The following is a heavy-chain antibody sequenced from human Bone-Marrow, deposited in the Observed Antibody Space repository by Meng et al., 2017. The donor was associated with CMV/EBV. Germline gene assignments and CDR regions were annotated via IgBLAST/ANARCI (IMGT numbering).Heavy chain of an antibody. D-gene: IGHD3-22*01. CDR1: GGSISSSSYY. Sequence: GSLRLSCTVSGGSISSSSYYWGWIRQPPGKGLEWIGSIYYSGSTYYNPSLKSRVTISVDTSKNQFSLKLSSVTAADTAVYYCARALTLYYYDSSGYYGVGDGYYFDYWGQGTLVTVSS. CDR3: ARALTLYYYDSSGYYGVGDGYYFDY. CDR2: IYYSGST. J-gene: IGHJ4*02. V-gene: IGHV4-39*07.